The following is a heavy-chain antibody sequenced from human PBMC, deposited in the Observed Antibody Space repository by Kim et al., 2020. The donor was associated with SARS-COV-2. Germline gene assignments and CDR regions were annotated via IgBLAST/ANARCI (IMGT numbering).Heavy chain of an antibody. D-gene: IGHD6-19*01. V-gene: IGHV3-53*04. Sequence: GGSLRLSCAASGFTVSSNYMSWVRQAPGKGLEWVSVIYSGGSTYYADSVKGRFTISRHNSKNTLYLQMNSLRAEDTAVYYCASAKDSSGWFKFDYWDQGTLVTVSS. J-gene: IGHJ4*02. CDR3: ASAKDSSGWFKFDY. CDR2: IYSGGST. CDR1: GFTVSSNY.